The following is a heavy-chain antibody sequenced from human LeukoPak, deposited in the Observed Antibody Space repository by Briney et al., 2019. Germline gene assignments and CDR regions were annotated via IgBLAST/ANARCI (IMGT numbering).Heavy chain of an antibody. CDR1: GGSFSGNY. CDR2: IYYSGST. Sequence: SETLSLTCAVYGGSFSGNYWSWIRQPPGKGLEWIGYIYYSGSTNYNPSLKSRVTISVDTSKNQFSLKLSSVTAADTAVYYCARGGLAVYYFDYWGQGTLVTVSS. V-gene: IGHV4-59*01. J-gene: IGHJ4*02. CDR3: ARGGLAVYYFDY.